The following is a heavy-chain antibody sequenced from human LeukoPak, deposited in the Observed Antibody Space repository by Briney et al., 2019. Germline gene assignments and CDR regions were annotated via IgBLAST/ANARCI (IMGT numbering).Heavy chain of an antibody. CDR2: ISGDGSGT. V-gene: IGHV3-23*01. D-gene: IGHD3-16*01. CDR3: ANKITFGGVSEGHY. J-gene: IGHJ4*02. CDR1: GFTFSSYS. Sequence: PGGSLRLSCAASGFTFSSYSMNWVRQAPGKGLEWVSTISGDGSGTYYADSVKGRFTISRDNSKNTLYVQMNSLRVEDTAVYFCANKITFGGVSEGHYWGQGTLVTVSS.